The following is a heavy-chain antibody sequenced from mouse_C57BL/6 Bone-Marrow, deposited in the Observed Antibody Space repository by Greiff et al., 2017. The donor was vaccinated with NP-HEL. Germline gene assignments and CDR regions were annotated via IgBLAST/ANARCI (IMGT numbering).Heavy chain of an antibody. CDR1: GYSITSGYY. CDR2: ISYDGSN. V-gene: IGHV3-6*01. J-gene: IGHJ2*01. Sequence: EVKLMESGPGLVKPSQSLSLTCSVTGYSITSGYYWNWIRQFPGNKLEWMGYISYDGSNNYNPSLKNRISITRDTSKNQFFLKLNSVTTEDTATYYCARGVSITTVVANYFDYWGQGTTLTVSS. D-gene: IGHD1-1*01. CDR3: ARGVSITTVVANYFDY.